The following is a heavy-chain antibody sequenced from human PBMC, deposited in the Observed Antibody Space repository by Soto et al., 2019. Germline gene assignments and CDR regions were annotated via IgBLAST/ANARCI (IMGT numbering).Heavy chain of an antibody. V-gene: IGHV3-11*06. Sequence: LXLSCGRSGFAFGDSYMSWGLQAPGKGLEWLSYISPGSRYPAYADSVKGRFTISRDNAKRSLYLQMMSLTAEDTAIYYCVRGGGGGLFDPWGQGTMVTVSS. D-gene: IGHD2-15*01. CDR3: VRGGGGGLFDP. CDR2: ISPGSRYP. J-gene: IGHJ5*02. CDR1: GFAFGDSY.